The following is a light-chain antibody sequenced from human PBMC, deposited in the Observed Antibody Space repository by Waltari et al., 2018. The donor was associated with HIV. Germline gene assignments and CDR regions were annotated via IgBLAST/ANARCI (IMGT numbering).Light chain of an antibody. CDR2: YDD. J-gene: IGLJ2*01. CDR1: NNGSQS. Sequence: YVLTQSPSVSVAPGETARITCHGDNNGSQSGQWSQQKPGQAPALVIYYDDDRASGIPERFSGSNSGNTATLTINRVEAGDEADYFCQVWHSGSDCVIFGGGTKLTVL. CDR3: QVWHSGSDCVI. V-gene: IGLV3-21*04.